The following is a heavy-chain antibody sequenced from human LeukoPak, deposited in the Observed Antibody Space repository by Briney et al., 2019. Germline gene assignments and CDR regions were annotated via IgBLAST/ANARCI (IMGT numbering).Heavy chain of an antibody. J-gene: IGHJ3*02. CDR1: AFTVSKNY. CDR3: ARDFDAFDI. V-gene: IGHV3-66*02. D-gene: IGHD3-3*01. Sequence: PGGSLRFSCTASAFTVSKNYMSWVRQAPGKGLEWVSVIYSGGSTYYADSVKGRFTISRDNSKNTLYLQMDSLRTEDTAVYYCARDFDAFDIWAQGTMVTVSS. CDR2: IYSGGST.